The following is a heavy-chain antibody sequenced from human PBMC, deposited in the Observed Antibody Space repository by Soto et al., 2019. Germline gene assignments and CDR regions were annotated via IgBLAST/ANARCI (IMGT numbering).Heavy chain of an antibody. Sequence: PGGSLRLSCTTSGFTVSSSHMSWVRQAPGKGLDWVSVIYSGGNSYYAVSVQGRFTISRDNSKNTVYLQMSSLRGEDTAIYYCARLGPYGSETYSFRYNWFDPWGQGTLVTVSS. CDR1: GFTVSSSH. J-gene: IGHJ5*02. CDR2: IYSGGNS. CDR3: ARLGPYGSETYSFRYNWFDP. D-gene: IGHD3-10*01. V-gene: IGHV3-53*01.